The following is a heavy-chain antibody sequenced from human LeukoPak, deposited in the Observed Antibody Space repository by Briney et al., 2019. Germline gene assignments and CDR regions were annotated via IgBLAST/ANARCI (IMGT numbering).Heavy chain of an antibody. CDR3: AKSRSGSANWALQIFDN. CDR1: GFTFSSYW. CDR2: IKQDGSEK. D-gene: IGHD1-1*01. V-gene: IGHV3-7*03. J-gene: IGHJ4*02. Sequence: GGSLRLSCAASGFTFSSYWMSWVRQAPGKGLEWVANIKQDGSEKYYVDSVKGRFTISRDNAKNSLYLQMNSLRAEDTAVYFCAKSRSGSANWALQIFDNWGQGTLVTVSS.